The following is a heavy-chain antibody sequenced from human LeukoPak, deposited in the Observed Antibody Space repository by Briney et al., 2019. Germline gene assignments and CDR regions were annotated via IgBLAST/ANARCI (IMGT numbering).Heavy chain of an antibody. Sequence: ASVKVSCKASGYTFTTYYMHWVRQAPGQGLEWMGRIIPIFGIANYAQKFQGRVTITADKSTSTAYMELSSLRSEDTAVYYCARGPSDYFDYWGQGTLVTVSS. V-gene: IGHV1-69*04. CDR1: GYTFTTYY. J-gene: IGHJ4*02. CDR3: ARGPSDYFDY. CDR2: IIPIFGIA.